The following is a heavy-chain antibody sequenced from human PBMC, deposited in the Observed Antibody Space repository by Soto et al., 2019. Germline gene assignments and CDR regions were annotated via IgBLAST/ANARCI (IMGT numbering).Heavy chain of an antibody. CDR1: GFTFSSYA. D-gene: IGHD6-25*01. V-gene: IGHV3-30-3*01. CDR2: ISYDGSNK. Sequence: QVQLVESGGGVVQPGRSLRLSCAASGFTFSSYAMHWVRQAPGKGLEWVAVISYDGSNKYYADSVKGRFTISRDNSKNTLYLQMHSLRSEDTAVYYCARDIAADLYSPLFAFDIWGQGTMVTVSS. J-gene: IGHJ3*02. CDR3: ARDIAADLYSPLFAFDI.